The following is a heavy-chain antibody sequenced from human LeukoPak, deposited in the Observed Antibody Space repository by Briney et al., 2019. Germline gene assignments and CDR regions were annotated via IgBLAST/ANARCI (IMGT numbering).Heavy chain of an antibody. Sequence: GGSLRLSCAASGFTFSSYEMNWVRQAPGKGLEWVSYISSSGSTIYYADSVKGRFTISRDNAKNSLYLQMNSLRAEDTAVYYCARAEYHEDVLSYYDSSGYYYFDYWGQGTLVTVSS. CDR2: ISSSGSTI. CDR3: ARAEYHEDVLSYYDSSGYYYFDY. CDR1: GFTFSSYE. D-gene: IGHD3-22*01. V-gene: IGHV3-48*03. J-gene: IGHJ4*02.